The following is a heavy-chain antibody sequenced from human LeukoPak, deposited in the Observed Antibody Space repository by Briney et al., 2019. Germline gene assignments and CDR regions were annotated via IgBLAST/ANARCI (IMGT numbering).Heavy chain of an antibody. D-gene: IGHD1-14*01. V-gene: IGHV4-61*02. CDR2: IYTTGST. CDR1: GASINSDNYY. J-gene: IGHJ5*02. Sequence: SQTLSLTCTVSGASINSDNYYWSWIRQPAGKGLEWIGRIYTTGSTNYNPSLNSRVSISVDTSKNQFSLKLSSVTAADTAVYYCANGTNWFDPWGQGTLVTISS. CDR3: ANGTNWFDP.